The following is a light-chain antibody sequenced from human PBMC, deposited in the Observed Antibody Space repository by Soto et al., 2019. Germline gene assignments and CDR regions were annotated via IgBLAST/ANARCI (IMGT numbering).Light chain of an antibody. CDR3: QSYDSSLSVVV. CDR1: SSNIGAGYD. J-gene: IGLJ2*01. CDR2: GNS. V-gene: IGLV1-40*01. Sequence: QSVLTQPPSVSGAPGQRVTISCTGSSSNIGAGYDVHWYQQFPGTAPKLLIYGNSNRPSGVPDRFSGSKSGTSASLAITGLQAEHEADYYCQSYDSSLSVVVFGGGTKLTVL.